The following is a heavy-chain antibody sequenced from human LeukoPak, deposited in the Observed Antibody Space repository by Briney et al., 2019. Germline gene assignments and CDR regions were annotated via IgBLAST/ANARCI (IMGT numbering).Heavy chain of an antibody. J-gene: IGHJ4*02. CDR1: GGSITSYY. CDR2: IYSSGST. D-gene: IGHD5-18*01. CDR3: AGYSYGRFDY. Sequence: SETLSLTCTVSGGSITSYYWSWIRQPAGKGLEWIGRIYSSGSTNYNPSLKSRVTMSVDTTKNLFSLKLTSVTAADTAVYYCAGYSYGRFDYWGQGTLVTVSS. V-gene: IGHV4-4*07.